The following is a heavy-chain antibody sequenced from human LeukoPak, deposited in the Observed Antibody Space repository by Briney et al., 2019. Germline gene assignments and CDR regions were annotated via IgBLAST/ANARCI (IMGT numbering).Heavy chain of an antibody. CDR2: IYYSGST. V-gene: IGHV4-59*01. CDR1: GGSISSYY. D-gene: IGHD3-10*01. Sequence: SETLSLTCTVSGGSISSYYWSWIRQPPGKGLEWIGYIYYSGSTNYNPSLKSRVTISVDTSKNQFSLKLSSVTAADTAVYYCARAYYYGSGSTINWLMSFDYWGQGTLVTVSS. J-gene: IGHJ4*02. CDR3: ARAYYYGSGSTINWLMSFDY.